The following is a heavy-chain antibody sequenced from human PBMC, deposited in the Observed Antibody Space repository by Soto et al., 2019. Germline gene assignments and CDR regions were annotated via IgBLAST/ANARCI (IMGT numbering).Heavy chain of an antibody. J-gene: IGHJ3*02. D-gene: IGHD3-3*01. Sequence: SVKVSCKASGCTFSKYASSWVRQAPWQVLEWLGGIIPMFGTPNYAPKFQGRVTLSADESTTTAYLERSSLRSADTAVYFCARTLRDRNFPHDLAIWG. CDR2: IIPMFGTP. CDR1: GCTFSKYA. V-gene: IGHV1-69*13. CDR3: ARTLRDRNFPHDLAI.